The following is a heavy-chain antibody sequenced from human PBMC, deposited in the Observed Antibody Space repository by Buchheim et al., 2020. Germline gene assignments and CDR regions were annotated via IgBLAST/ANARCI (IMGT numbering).Heavy chain of an antibody. J-gene: IGHJ4*02. CDR1: GFTFSSYG. CDR3: ARLGLQL. Sequence: QVQLVESGGGVVQPGRSLRLSCAASGFTFSSYGMHWVRQAPGKGLEWVAVISYDGSNKYYADSVKGRFTISRDNSKNTLYLQMNSLRAEDTAVYYCARLGLQLWGQGTL. V-gene: IGHV3-30*03. D-gene: IGHD5-18*01. CDR2: ISYDGSNK.